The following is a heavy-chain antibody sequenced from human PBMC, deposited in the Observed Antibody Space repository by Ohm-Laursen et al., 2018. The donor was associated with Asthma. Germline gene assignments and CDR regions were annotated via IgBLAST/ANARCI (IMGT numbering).Heavy chain of an antibody. V-gene: IGHV2-5*02. CDR2: IYWDDDK. J-gene: IGHJ4*02. CDR1: GFSLSTSGVG. Sequence: PTQTLTLTGTFSGFSLSTSGVGVGWIRQPPGKALEWLALIYWDDDKRYSPSLKSRLTITKDTSKNRVVLTMTNMDPVDTATYFCAHRGTYYGDFRWRYYFDYWGQGTLVTVSS. D-gene: IGHD4-17*01. CDR3: AHRGTYYGDFRWRYYFDY.